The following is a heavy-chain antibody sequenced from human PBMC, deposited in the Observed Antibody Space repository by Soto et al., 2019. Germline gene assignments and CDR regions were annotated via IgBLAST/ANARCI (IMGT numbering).Heavy chain of an antibody. CDR2: IIPIFGTA. V-gene: IGHV1-69*13. Sequence: SVKVSCKASGGTFSSYAISWVRQAPGQGLEWMGGIIPIFGTANYAQKFQGRVTITADESTSTAYMELSSLRSEDTAVYYCAREIAAAGPHDYYYGMDVWGQGTTVTVSS. CDR3: AREIAAAGPHDYYYGMDV. D-gene: IGHD6-13*01. CDR1: GGTFSSYA. J-gene: IGHJ6*02.